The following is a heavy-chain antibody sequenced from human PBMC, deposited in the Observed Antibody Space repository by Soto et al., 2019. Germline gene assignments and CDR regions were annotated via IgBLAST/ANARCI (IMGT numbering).Heavy chain of an antibody. CDR3: ARGASQWLVGDY. Sequence: PGGSLRLSCXXXXFSFXXXXXXXVRQAPGXGRQRVANIKRDGSETYYDDSVRGRFTISRDNAKKSLYLQMNSLRAEDTAMYFCARGASQWLVGDYWGQGALVSVAT. D-gene: IGHD6-19*01. V-gene: IGHV3-7*03. J-gene: IGHJ4*02. CDR1: XFSFXXXX. CDR2: IKRDGSET.